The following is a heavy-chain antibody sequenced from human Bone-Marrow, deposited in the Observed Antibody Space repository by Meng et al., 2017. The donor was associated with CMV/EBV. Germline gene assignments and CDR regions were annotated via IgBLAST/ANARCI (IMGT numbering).Heavy chain of an antibody. J-gene: IGHJ6*02. V-gene: IGHV3-23*03. CDR2: IYSGGSST. CDR1: GFTFSSYA. D-gene: IGHD2-21*01. Sequence: GESLKISCAASGFTFSSYAMSWVRQAPGKGLEWVSVIYSGGSSTYYADSVKGRFTISRDNSKNTLYLQMNSLRAEDTAVYYCAKAPGEDYYSFLDFWGQGTTVTVSS. CDR3: AKAPGEDYYSFLDF.